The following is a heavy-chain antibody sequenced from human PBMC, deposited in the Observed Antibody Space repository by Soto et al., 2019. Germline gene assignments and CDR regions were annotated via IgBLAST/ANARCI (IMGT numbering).Heavy chain of an antibody. CDR3: VRGRVEIWFDP. J-gene: IGHJ5*02. D-gene: IGHD2-15*01. V-gene: IGHV4-31*03. CDR1: GGSISSGGYY. CDR2: IYYSGST. Sequence: SETLSLTCTVSGGSISSGGYYWSWIRQHPGKDLEWIAYIYYSGSTYYNPSLKSRVTISVDTSKNQFSLKLSSVTAADTAVYYCVRGRVEIWFDPWGQGTLVTVSS.